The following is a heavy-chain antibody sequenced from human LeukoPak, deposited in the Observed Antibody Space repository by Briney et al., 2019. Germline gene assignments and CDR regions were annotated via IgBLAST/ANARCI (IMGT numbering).Heavy chain of an antibody. V-gene: IGHV1-3*01. Sequence: ASVKVSCKVSGYTLTELSMHWVRQAPGQRLEWMGWINAGNGNTKYSQKFQGRVTITRDTSASTAYMELSSLRSEDTAVYYCARDRLTGFDYWGQGTLVTVSS. D-gene: IGHD3-9*01. CDR2: INAGNGNT. CDR3: ARDRLTGFDY. CDR1: GYTLTELS. J-gene: IGHJ4*02.